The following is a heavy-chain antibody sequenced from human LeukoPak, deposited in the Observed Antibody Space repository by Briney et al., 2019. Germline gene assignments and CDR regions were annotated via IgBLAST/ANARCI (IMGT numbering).Heavy chain of an antibody. CDR3: ARVLRYFALEGYYYYMDV. Sequence: PSQTLSLTCTVSGGSISSGSYSWSWIRQPAGKGLEWIGRIYTSGSTNYNPSLKSRVTMSVDTSKNQFSLKLSSVTAADTAVYYCARVLRYFALEGYYYYMDVWGKGTTVTVSS. J-gene: IGHJ6*03. D-gene: IGHD3-9*01. CDR1: GGSISSGSYS. CDR2: IYTSGST. V-gene: IGHV4-61*02.